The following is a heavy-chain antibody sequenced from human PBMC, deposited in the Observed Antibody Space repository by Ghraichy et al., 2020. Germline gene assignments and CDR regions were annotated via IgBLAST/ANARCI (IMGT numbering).Heavy chain of an antibody. CDR3: VRDGAGTTPFDY. J-gene: IGHJ4*02. CDR2: INYDGTDI. CDR1: GFTLSSYW. D-gene: IGHD1-7*01. Sequence: GSLNISCAASGFTLSSYWMQWVRQAPGKGLVWVSRINYDGTDISYADSVKGRFTISRDNAKNTVYLQMNSLRAEDTAVYYCVRDGAGTTPFDYWGQGALVTVSS. V-gene: IGHV3-74*01.